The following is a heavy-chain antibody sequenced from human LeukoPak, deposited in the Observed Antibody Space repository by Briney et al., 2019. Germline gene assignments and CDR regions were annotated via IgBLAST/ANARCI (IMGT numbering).Heavy chain of an antibody. CDR1: GFTVSSNY. Sequence: GGSLRLSCAASGFTVSSNYMSWVRQAPGKRLEWVSVIYSGGSTYYADSVKGRFTISRDNSKNTLYLQMNSLRAEDTAVYYCAGILRGDLYYGSGSYIDYWGQGTLVTVSS. D-gene: IGHD3-10*01. V-gene: IGHV3-66*01. CDR2: IYSGGST. J-gene: IGHJ4*02. CDR3: AGILRGDLYYGSGSYIDY.